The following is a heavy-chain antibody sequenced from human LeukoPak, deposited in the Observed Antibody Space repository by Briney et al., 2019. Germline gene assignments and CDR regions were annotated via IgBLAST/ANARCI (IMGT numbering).Heavy chain of an antibody. CDR1: GLTFISFV. V-gene: IGHV3-30*02. J-gene: IGHJ4*02. CDR2: IRYDGSNK. D-gene: IGHD2-15*01. CDR3: ARAVGAAPFDY. Sequence: GGPRSPSVAASGLTFISFVMNWVRQPPGKGREWGAFIRYDGSNKYYADSVKGRFTISRDNSKNTLYLQMNSLRAEDTAVYYCARAVGAAPFDYWGQGTLVTVSS.